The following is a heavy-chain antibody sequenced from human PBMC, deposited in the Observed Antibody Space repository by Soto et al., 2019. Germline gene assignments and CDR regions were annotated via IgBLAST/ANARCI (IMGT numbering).Heavy chain of an antibody. CDR2: ISYDGSNK. CDR1: GFTFSSYG. Sequence: GGSLRLSCVASGFTFSSYGMHGVRQAPGKGLEWVAVISYDGSNKYDADSVKGRFTISRDNSKNTLYLQMNSLRAEDTAVSYCAKESAPLYSSSGWFDLWGKGTLVTVSS. V-gene: IGHV3-30*18. D-gene: IGHD6-6*01. CDR3: AKESAPLYSSSGWFDL. J-gene: IGHJ5*02.